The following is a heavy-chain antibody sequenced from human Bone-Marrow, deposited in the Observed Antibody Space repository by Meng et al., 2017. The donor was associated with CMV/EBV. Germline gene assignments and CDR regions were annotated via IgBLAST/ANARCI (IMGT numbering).Heavy chain of an antibody. CDR3: ARQPSSIAARYSLPNWFDP. D-gene: IGHD6-6*01. J-gene: IGHJ5*02. CDR1: GGSISSYY. CDR2: IYYSGST. V-gene: IGHV4-59*05. Sequence: SETLSLTCTVSGGSISSYYWSWIRQPPGKGLEWIGSIYYSGSTYYNPSLKSRVTISVDTSKNQFSLKLSSVTAADTAVYYCARQPSSIAARYSLPNWFDPWGQGTLVTVSS.